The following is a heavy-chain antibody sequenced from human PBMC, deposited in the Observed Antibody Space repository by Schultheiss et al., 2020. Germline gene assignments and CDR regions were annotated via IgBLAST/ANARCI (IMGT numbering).Heavy chain of an antibody. V-gene: IGHV4-61*01. CDR1: GGSVSSGSYY. J-gene: IGHJ6*02. D-gene: IGHD2-2*02. CDR3: ARGRYCSSTSCYIRDYGMYV. CDR2: IYYSGST. Sequence: SETLSLTCTVSGGSVSSGSYYWSWIRQPPGKGLEWIGYIYYSGSTYYNPSLKSRVTISVDTSKNQFSLKLSSVTAADTAVYYCARGRYCSSTSCYIRDYGMYVWRQGSTGT.